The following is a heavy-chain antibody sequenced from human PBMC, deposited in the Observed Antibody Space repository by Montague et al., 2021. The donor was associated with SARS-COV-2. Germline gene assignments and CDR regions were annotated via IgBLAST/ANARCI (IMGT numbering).Heavy chain of an antibody. CDR3: ARGSFGMGAFDI. CDR1: GGSISSYY. V-gene: IGHV4-4*07. CDR2: IYTSGST. J-gene: IGHJ3*02. D-gene: IGHD1-14*01. Sequence: SETLSLTCTVSGGSISSYYWSWIRQPAGKGLEWIGLIYTSGSTNYNPSLKSRVTMSLDTSRNQFSLKLRSVTAADTAVYYCARGSFGMGAFDIWGLGTMVTVSS.